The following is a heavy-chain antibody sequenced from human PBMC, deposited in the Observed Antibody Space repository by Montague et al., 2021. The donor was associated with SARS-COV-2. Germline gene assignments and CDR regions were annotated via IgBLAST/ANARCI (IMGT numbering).Heavy chain of an antibody. V-gene: IGHV4-61*10. Sequence: SETLSLTCTVSGGSVSSGSYYWHWLRQSAGKGLEWIGRIYSSGNTNSNPSLESRVIMSVDSSQNQCSLKLNSVTAADTAVYYCARGDHPTTASWYFFDSWGQGALVTVSS. J-gene: IGHJ4*02. CDR1: GGSVSSGSYY. CDR2: IYSSGNT. D-gene: IGHD6-13*01. CDR3: ARGDHPTTASWYFFDS.